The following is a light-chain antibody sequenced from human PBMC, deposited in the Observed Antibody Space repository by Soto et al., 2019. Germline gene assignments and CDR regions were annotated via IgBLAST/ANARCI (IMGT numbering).Light chain of an antibody. CDR1: QSVSSRS. CDR2: GAA. Sequence: ESVLTQSPGTLSLSPGETATLSCRASQSVSSRSLAGYQQKPGQAPRLLISGAASRAADIPDRFSGSGAGTDFTLTISRLEPEDFAVYYCQQYGSSPATFGQGTKVDIK. V-gene: IGKV3-20*01. CDR3: QQYGSSPAT. J-gene: IGKJ1*01.